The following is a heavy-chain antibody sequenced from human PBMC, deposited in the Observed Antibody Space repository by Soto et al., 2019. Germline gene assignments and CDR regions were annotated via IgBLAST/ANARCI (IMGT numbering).Heavy chain of an antibody. D-gene: IGHD2-8*02. J-gene: IGHJ4*02. CDR2: IYYSGIT. V-gene: IGHV4-59*01. CDR3: GRGGGVYYFDY. CDR1: GGSISSYY. Sequence: SETLSLTCTVSGGSISSYYWSWIRQPPGKGLEWIGYIYYSGITDYNPSLKSRVTISVDTSKSQFSLKLSSVTAADTAVYYCGRGGGVYYFDYWGQGTLVTVSS.